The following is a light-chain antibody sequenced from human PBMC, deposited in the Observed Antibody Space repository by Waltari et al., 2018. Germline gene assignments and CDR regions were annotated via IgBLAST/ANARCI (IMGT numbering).Light chain of an antibody. Sequence: QSALTQPASVSGSPGQSITISCTGTSSDVGVYNYVSWYQHHPGKAPKLMIYEVNNRPSGVSNRFSGSKSGNTASLTISGLQPEDEADYYCNSYTSSSLVVFGGGTKLTVL. V-gene: IGLV2-14*01. J-gene: IGLJ2*01. CDR1: SSDVGVYNY. CDR2: EVN. CDR3: NSYTSSSLVV.